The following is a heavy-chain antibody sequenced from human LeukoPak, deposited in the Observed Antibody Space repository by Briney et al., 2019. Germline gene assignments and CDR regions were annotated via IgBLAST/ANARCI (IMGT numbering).Heavy chain of an antibody. Sequence: SVRVSCKASGGTFSSYAISWVRQAPGQGLEWMGGIIPIFGTANYAQKFQGRVTITTDESTSTAYMELSSLRSEDTAVYYCARVGNPWELLRNWFDPWSQGALVTVSS. V-gene: IGHV1-69*05. CDR3: ARVGNPWELLRNWFDP. D-gene: IGHD1-26*01. CDR1: GGTFSSYA. J-gene: IGHJ5*02. CDR2: IIPIFGTA.